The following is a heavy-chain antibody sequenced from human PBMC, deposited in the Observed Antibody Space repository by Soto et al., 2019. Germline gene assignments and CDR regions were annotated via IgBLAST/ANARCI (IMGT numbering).Heavy chain of an antibody. Sequence: GASVKVSCKASGYTFTSYGISWVRQAPGQGLEWMGWISAYNGNTNYAQKLQGRVTMTTDTSTSTAYMELRSLRSDDTAVYSCARGPPPSGSYPTNFDYWGQGTLVTVYS. CDR3: ARGPPPSGSYPTNFDY. CDR2: ISAYNGNT. V-gene: IGHV1-18*01. CDR1: GYTFTSYG. J-gene: IGHJ4*02. D-gene: IGHD1-26*01.